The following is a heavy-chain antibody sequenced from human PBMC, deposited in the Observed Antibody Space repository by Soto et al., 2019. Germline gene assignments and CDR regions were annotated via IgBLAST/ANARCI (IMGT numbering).Heavy chain of an antibody. CDR1: GYTFTSYG. Sequence: ASVKVSCKASGYTFTSYGISWVRQAPGQGLEWMGWISAYNGNTNYAQKLQGRVTMTTDTSTSTAYMELRSLRSDDTAVYYCARDLESIMITFGGVIVSSYWGQGTLVTVSS. CDR3: ARDLESIMITFGGVIVSSY. V-gene: IGHV1-18*01. D-gene: IGHD3-16*02. J-gene: IGHJ4*02. CDR2: ISAYNGNT.